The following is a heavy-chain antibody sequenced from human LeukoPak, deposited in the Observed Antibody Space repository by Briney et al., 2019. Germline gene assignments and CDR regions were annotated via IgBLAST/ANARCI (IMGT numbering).Heavy chain of an antibody. CDR1: GYTFTGYY. D-gene: IGHD5-12*01. V-gene: IGHV1-2*02. CDR3: ARGGYSGYDPDY. CDR2: INPNSGGT. J-gene: IGHJ4*02. Sequence: ASVKVSCKASGYTFTGYYMHWVRQAPGQGLEWMGWINPNSGGTNHAQKFQGRVTMTRDTSISTAYMELSRLRSDDTAVYYCARGGYSGYDPDYWGQGTLVTVSS.